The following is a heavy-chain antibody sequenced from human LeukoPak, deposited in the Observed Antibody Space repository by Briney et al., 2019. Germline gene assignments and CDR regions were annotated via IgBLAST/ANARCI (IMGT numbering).Heavy chain of an antibody. V-gene: IGHV3-30*04. D-gene: IGHD6-19*01. J-gene: IGHJ4*02. CDR2: ISYDGSNK. CDR1: GFTFSSYA. CDR3: ARDRGSSGHKPYDY. Sequence: PGRSLRLSCAASGFTFSSYAMHWVRQAPGKGLEGVAVISYDGSNKYYADSVKGRFTISRDNSKNTLYLQMNSLRAEDTAVYYCARDRGSSGHKPYDYWGQGTLVTVSS.